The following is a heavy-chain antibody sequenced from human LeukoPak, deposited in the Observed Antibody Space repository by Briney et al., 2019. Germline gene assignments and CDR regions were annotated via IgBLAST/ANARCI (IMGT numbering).Heavy chain of an antibody. CDR3: ARGGPYYYDLGY. CDR1: GGTFSNYA. J-gene: IGHJ4*02. Sequence: SVKVSCKASGGTFSNYAISWVRQAPGQGLEWMGGIIPILGTANNAKQFQGRVTITADESTSTAYMELSSLRSEDTAVYYCARGGPYYYDLGYWGQGTLVTVSS. CDR2: IIPILGTA. D-gene: IGHD3-22*01. V-gene: IGHV1-69*13.